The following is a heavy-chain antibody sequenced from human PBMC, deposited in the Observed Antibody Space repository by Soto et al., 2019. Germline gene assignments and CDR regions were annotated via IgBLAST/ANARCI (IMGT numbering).Heavy chain of an antibody. D-gene: IGHD1-26*01. CDR2: ISYDSTKT. Sequence: GGSLRLSCAASGFTFNSYGMHWVRQGPGNGLEWVAFISYDSTKTYYADSVKGRFTISRDNSNSALYVQMNSLTGEDTAVYYCARTRSAWSDFHYYSLYGWGQGTTVTVSS. J-gene: IGHJ6*02. CDR3: ARTRSAWSDFHYYSLYG. V-gene: IGHV3-30*03. CDR1: GFTFNSYG.